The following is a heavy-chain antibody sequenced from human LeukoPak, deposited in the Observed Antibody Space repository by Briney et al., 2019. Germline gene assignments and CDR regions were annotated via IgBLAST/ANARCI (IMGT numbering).Heavy chain of an antibody. V-gene: IGHV4-34*01. D-gene: IGHD6-13*01. J-gene: IGHJ5*02. Sequence: PSETLSLTCAVYGGSFSGYYWSWIRQPPGKGLEWIGEINHSGSTNYNPSLKNRVTISVDTSKNQFSLKLSSVTAADTAVYYCARGRGIAATSVGFDLWGQGTLVTVSS. CDR1: GGSFSGYY. CDR2: INHSGST. CDR3: ARGRGIAATSVGFDL.